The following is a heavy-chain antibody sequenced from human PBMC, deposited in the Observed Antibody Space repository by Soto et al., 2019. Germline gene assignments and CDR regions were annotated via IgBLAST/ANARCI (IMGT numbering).Heavy chain of an antibody. D-gene: IGHD5-12*01. CDR2: IIPVLGTA. J-gene: IGHJ3*02. V-gene: IGHV1-69*01. CDR3: ARVRGGMATIRDAFDI. Sequence: QVQLVQSGAEVKKPGSSVKVFCKASVGTFSTYGISWVRQAPGQGLEWMGGIIPVLGTANYAQTFQGRVTITADEATTPAYMELSSLRSEETAVYYCARVRGGMATIRDAFDIWGQGTMVTVSS. CDR1: VGTFSTYG.